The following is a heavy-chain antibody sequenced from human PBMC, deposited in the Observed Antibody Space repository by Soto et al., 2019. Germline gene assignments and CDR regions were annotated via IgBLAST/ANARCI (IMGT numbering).Heavy chain of an antibody. Sequence: EVQLVESGGGLVQPGGSLRLSCAASGFTFSDYYMDWVRQAPGKGLEWVGRIKHKADSYATEFAASVKCRFTISRDTSKNSLYLQMRSMKTEDTAVYYCTVWGMGNAFGAAWGQRLLVTVSS. CDR3: TVWGMGNAFGAA. V-gene: IGHV3-72*01. CDR1: GFTFSDYY. J-gene: IGHJ4*02. CDR2: IKHKADSYAT. D-gene: IGHD2-8*02.